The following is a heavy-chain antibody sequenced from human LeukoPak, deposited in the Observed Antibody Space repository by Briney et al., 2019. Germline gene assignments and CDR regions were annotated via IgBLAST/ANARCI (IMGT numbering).Heavy chain of an antibody. D-gene: IGHD3-22*01. CDR2: INPNSGGT. Sequence: ASVKVSCKASGYTXTGYYMHWVRQAPGQGPEWMGWINPNSGGTNYAQKFQGRVTMTRDTSISTAYMELSRLRSDDTAVYYCARVQMIVVVGTYFDYWGQGTLVTVSS. V-gene: IGHV1-2*02. J-gene: IGHJ4*02. CDR3: ARVQMIVVVGTYFDY. CDR1: GYTXTGYY.